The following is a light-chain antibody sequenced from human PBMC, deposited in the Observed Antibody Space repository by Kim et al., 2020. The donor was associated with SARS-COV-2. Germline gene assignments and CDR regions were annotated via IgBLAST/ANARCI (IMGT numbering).Light chain of an antibody. CDR3: QEYNGYWT. J-gene: IGKJ1*01. V-gene: IGKV1-5*01. CDR1: QSVSAW. CDR2: DAS. Sequence: DIQMTQSPSTLSSSVGDRVTIACRASQSVSAWFAWYQQKPGKAPKLLIYDASTLASGVPSRFSGSGSGTDFTLTISSLQPDDSANYYCQEYNGYWTFGQGTKVDIK.